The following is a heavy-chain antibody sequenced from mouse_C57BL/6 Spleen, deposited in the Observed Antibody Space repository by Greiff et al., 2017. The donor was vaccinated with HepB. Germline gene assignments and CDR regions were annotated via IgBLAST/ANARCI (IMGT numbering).Heavy chain of an antibody. CDR3: AGDYGSSSPGFAY. CDR2: IWTGGGT. V-gene: IGHV2-9-1*01. J-gene: IGHJ3*01. D-gene: IGHD1-1*01. Sequence: QVQLKESGPGLVAPSQSLSITCTVSGFSLTSYAISWVRQPPGKGLEWLGVIWTGGGTNYNLALKSRRSISTDNSKSQVFVKMNSLQTDDTARYYCAGDYGSSSPGFAYWGQGTLVTVSA. CDR1: GFSLTSYA.